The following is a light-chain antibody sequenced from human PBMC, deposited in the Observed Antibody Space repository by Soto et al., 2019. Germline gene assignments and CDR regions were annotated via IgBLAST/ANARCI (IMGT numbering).Light chain of an antibody. V-gene: IGLV2-23*01. CDR1: SSDVGTYNL. CDR2: EGS. Sequence: QSALTQPASVSGSPGQSITISRTGASSDVGTYNLVSWYQQYPGKAPKRIIYEGSKRPSGVSNRFSGSKSGNTASLTISGLQAEDEADYYRCSSAPSSTVVFGGGTKVTVL. CDR3: CSSAPSSTVV. J-gene: IGLJ2*01.